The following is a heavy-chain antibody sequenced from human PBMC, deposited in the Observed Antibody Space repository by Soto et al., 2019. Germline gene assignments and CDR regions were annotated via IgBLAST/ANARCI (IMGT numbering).Heavy chain of an antibody. CDR3: AKEGSGYSYGYACYYFDY. Sequence: QVQLVESGGGVVQPGRSLRLSCAASGFTFSSYGMHWVRQAPGKGLEWVAVISYDGSNKYYADSVKGRFTISRDNSKNTLYLQMNSLRAEDTAVYYCAKEGSGYSYGYACYYFDYWGQGTLVTVSS. CDR1: GFTFSSYG. D-gene: IGHD5-18*01. J-gene: IGHJ4*02. V-gene: IGHV3-30*18. CDR2: ISYDGSNK.